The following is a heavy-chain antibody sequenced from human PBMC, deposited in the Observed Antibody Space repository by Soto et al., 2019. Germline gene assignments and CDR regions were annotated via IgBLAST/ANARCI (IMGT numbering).Heavy chain of an antibody. Sequence: SATLSLTCTVSGDSISRGNYWSWIRQHPGKGLQWIGYISYSGSTYYNPSLKSRVTISADTSKSQFSLKLTSVTAADTAVYYCARAAPTAAVDYWGQGSLVTVS. D-gene: IGHD6-13*01. CDR1: GDSISRGNY. CDR2: ISYSGST. V-gene: IGHV4-31*03. J-gene: IGHJ4*02. CDR3: ARAAPTAAVDY.